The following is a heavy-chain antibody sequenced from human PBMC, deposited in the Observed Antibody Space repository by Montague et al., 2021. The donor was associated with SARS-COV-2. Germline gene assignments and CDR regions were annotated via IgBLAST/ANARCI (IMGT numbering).Heavy chain of an antibody. CDR3: ARDGGGFVYYWFDL. J-gene: IGHJ2*01. D-gene: IGHD5/OR15-5a*01. V-gene: IGHV4-4*07. CDR1: GGSIGNYY. Sequence: SETLSLTCTVSGGSIGNYYWSWVRQPAGKGPEWIGRIYNTGATSYNPSLKSRVTMSVDTSKNQVSLDLTSVTVADTAVYYRARDGGGFVYYWFDLWGRGTAVTVSS. CDR2: IYNTGAT.